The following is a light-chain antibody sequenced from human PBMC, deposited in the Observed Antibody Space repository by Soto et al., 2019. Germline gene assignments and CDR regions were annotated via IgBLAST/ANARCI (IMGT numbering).Light chain of an antibody. CDR1: SSKIGAGYD. CDR3: QSYDSSLSGYV. V-gene: IGLV1-40*01. J-gene: IGLJ1*01. Sequence: QSVLTQPPSVSGAPGQRVTISCTGSSSKIGAGYDVHWYQQLPGTAPKLLIYGNSNRPSGVPDRFSGSKSGTSASLAITGLQAADEADYYCQSYDSSLSGYVFGTGTKLTVL. CDR2: GNS.